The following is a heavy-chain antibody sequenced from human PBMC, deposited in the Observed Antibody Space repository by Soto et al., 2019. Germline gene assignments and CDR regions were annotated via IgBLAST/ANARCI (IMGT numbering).Heavy chain of an antibody. CDR1: GYTFTSYA. CDR3: ARGASSVTTFYFDL. CDR2: INPGNGNT. V-gene: IGHV1-3*01. J-gene: IGHJ2*01. Sequence: QVQVVQSGAEVKKPGASVKVSCKASGYTFTSYAMHLVRQAPGQSLEWMGWINPGNGNTRYSQKFQGRVTITRDTSASTAYMELSSLRSEDTAVYYCARGASSVTTFYFDLWGRGTLVTVSS. D-gene: IGHD4-17*01.